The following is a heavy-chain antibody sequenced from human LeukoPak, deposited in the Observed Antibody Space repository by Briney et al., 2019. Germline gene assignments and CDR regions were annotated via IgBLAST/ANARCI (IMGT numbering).Heavy chain of an antibody. J-gene: IGHJ5*02. CDR2: IYYTGST. CDR1: GVSITSYY. CDR3: ARAVVVAATVKWFDP. Sequence: PSETLSLTCTVSGVSITSYYWSWIRQPPGKGLEWIGNIYYTGSTNYNPSLKSRVTMSVDTSKNHFSLKVSSVTAADTAVYYCARAVVVAATVKWFDPWGQGTLVTVSS. D-gene: IGHD2-15*01. V-gene: IGHV4-59*01.